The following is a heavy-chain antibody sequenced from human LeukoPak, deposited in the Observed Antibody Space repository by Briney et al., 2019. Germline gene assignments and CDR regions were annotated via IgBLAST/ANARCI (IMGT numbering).Heavy chain of an antibody. J-gene: IGHJ5*02. CDR2: MNPNSGNT. CDR3: ARSVVPAAFFWFDP. CDR1: GYTFTSYD. D-gene: IGHD2-2*01. Sequence: ASVKVSCKASGYTFTSYDINWVRQATGQGLEWMGWMNPNSGNTGYAQKFQGRVTITTDESTSTAYMELSSLRSEDTAVYYCARSVVPAAFFWFDPWGQGTLVTVSS. V-gene: IGHV1-8*01.